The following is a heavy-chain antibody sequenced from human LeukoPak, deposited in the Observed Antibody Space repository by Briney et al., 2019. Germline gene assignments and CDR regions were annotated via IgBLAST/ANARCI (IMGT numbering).Heavy chain of an antibody. CDR2: SRNKGNTYTT. CDR1: GFTFSDRY. Sequence: TGGSLRLSCAASGFTFSDRYMDWVRQAPGKGLEWVGRSRNKGNTYTTEYAASVKGRFTISRDDSKNSLYLQMNSLKTEDTAVYYCASSLRYFDPYFDYWGQGILVAVSS. V-gene: IGHV3-72*01. D-gene: IGHD3-9*01. CDR3: ASSLRYFDPYFDY. J-gene: IGHJ4*02.